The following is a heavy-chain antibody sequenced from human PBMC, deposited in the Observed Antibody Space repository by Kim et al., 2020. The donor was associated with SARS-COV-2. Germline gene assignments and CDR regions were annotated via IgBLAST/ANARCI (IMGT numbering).Heavy chain of an antibody. J-gene: IGHJ4*02. CDR3: ARGLRYSNGWPFDF. D-gene: IGHD5-18*01. V-gene: IGHV1-69*01. Sequence: AQKFQGRLTITADESTNTDYMELSILSSEDTAIYYCARGLRYSNGWPFDFWGQGTLVTVSS.